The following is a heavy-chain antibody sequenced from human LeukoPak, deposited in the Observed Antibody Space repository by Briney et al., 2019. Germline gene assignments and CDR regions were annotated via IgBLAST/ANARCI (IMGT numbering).Heavy chain of an antibody. V-gene: IGHV1-46*01. CDR3: ARGGLLPFDY. J-gene: IGHJ4*02. Sequence: GASVKVSCKASGYIFTSYYMYWVRQAPGQGLEWMGIINPSGGSIRYAQKFQGRVTMTRDTSISTAYMELSRLRSDDTAVYYCARGGLLPFDYWGQGTLVTVSS. D-gene: IGHD1-26*01. CDR1: GYIFTSYY. CDR2: INPSGGSI.